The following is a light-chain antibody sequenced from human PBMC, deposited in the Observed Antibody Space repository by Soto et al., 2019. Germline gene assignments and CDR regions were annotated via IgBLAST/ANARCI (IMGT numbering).Light chain of an antibody. V-gene: IGKV3-15*01. CDR2: GAS. CDR3: QQYNSWLWT. J-gene: IGKJ1*01. Sequence: IVRTQSPATLSLSRGEGATLSCRASQSVSSKLAWYQRKPGQAPRLLIYGASTRATGIPARFSGSGSGTEFTLIISSLQSEDSAVYYCQQYNSWLWTFGQGTKVDIK. CDR1: QSVSSK.